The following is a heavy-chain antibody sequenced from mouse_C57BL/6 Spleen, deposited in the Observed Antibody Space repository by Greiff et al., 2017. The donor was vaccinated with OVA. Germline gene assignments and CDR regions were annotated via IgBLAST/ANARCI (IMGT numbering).Heavy chain of an antibody. D-gene: IGHD1-1*01. CDR1: GYAFTNYL. V-gene: IGHV1-54*01. CDR3: ARGILITTVVESFDY. J-gene: IGHJ2*01. CDR2: LNPGGVGT. Sequence: QVQLQQSGAELVRPGTSVKVSCKASGYAFTNYLIEWVKQRPGQGLEWIGVLNPGGVGTTYNAKFKGKATLTADKSSSTAYMQLSRLTSEDSAVYFCARGILITTVVESFDYWGQGTTLTVSS.